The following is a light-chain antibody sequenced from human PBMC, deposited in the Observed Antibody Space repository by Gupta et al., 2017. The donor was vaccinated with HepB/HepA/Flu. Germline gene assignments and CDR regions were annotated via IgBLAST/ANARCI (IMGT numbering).Light chain of an antibody. V-gene: IGLV8-61*01. Sequence: HTGVTQEPSFSVSPGGTVQLTCCLSSRSVSTNYNPTWFQQTPGQPPRTLMYSTNTRSSGVPDRFSGSILGNKAALTITGAQARDESDYYCALHMVRGIWVFGGGTKLTVL. J-gene: IGLJ2*01. CDR1: SRSVSTNYN. CDR2: STN. CDR3: ALHMVRGIWV.